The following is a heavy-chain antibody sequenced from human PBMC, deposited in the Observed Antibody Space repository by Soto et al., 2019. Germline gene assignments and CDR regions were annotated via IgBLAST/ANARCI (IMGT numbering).Heavy chain of an antibody. D-gene: IGHD6-13*01. CDR2: IYYSGST. CDR3: ARQGIAAAGRYYYYYGMDV. V-gene: IGHV4-39*01. J-gene: IGHJ6*02. Sequence: SETLSLTCTVSGGSISSSSYYWGWIRQPPGKGLEWIGSIYYSGSTYYNPSLKSRVTISVDTSKNQFSLKLSSVTAADTAVYYCARQGIAAAGRYYYYYGMDVWGQGTTVTVS. CDR1: GGSISSSSYY.